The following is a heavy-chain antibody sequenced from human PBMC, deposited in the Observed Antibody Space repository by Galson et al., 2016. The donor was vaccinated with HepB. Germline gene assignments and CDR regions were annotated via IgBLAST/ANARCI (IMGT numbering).Heavy chain of an antibody. Sequence: SLRLSCAASGFTLSNVWMHWVRQAPGKGLEWVGRIKRENDGGTTDYAAPVKGRFTISRDDSGNTLCLQMNSLKIEDTGVYYCSTDDVATWGQGTLVTVSS. CDR3: STDDVAT. CDR1: GFTLSNVW. CDR2: IKRENDGGTT. J-gene: IGHJ5*02. D-gene: IGHD5-12*01. V-gene: IGHV3-15*01.